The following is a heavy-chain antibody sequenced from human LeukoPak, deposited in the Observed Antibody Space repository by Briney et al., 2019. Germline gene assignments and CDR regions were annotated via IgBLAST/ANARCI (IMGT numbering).Heavy chain of an antibody. J-gene: IGHJ3*02. V-gene: IGHV4-61*03. D-gene: IGHD7-27*01. CDR1: GGSISSGGYY. Sequence: PSETLSLTWTVSGGSISSGGYYWSWIRQHPGKGLEWIGYISVSGSTKYNPSLKSRVTISVDTSKKHFSLTLTSVTAADTAVYYCARNWGSAARGDAFDIWGQGTMVTVS. CDR3: ARNWGSAARGDAFDI. CDR2: ISVSGST.